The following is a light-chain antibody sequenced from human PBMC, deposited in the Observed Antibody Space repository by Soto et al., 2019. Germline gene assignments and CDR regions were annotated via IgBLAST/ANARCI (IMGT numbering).Light chain of an antibody. V-gene: IGKV1-8*01. CDR1: QGISSY. Sequence: AIRMTQSPSSFSASTGDRVTITCRASQGISSYLAWYQQKPGKAPKLLIYAASTLQSGVPSRFSGSGSGTDFTLTISSLQAEDVAVYYCHQFYNFPQTFGRGTKVDIK. CDR2: AAS. CDR3: HQFYNFPQT. J-gene: IGKJ1*01.